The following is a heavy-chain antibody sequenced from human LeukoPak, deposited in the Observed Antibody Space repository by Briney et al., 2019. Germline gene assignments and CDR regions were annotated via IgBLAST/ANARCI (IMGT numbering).Heavy chain of an antibody. D-gene: IGHD2-15*01. J-gene: IGHJ6*03. V-gene: IGHV1-69*05. CDR3: ASLGLYCSGGSCYSEYYYYYYMDV. CDR1: GGTFSSYA. Sequence: SVKVSCKASGGTFSSYAISWVRQAPGQGLEWMGGIIPIFGTANYAQKFQGRVTITTDESTSTAYMELSSLRSEDTAVYYCASLGLYCSGGSCYSEYYYYYYMDVWGKGTTVTVSS. CDR2: IIPIFGTA.